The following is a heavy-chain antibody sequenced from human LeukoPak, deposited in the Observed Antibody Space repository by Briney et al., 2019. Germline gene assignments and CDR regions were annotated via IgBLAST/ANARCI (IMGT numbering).Heavy chain of an antibody. CDR2: IYPGDSDT. CDR3: VRVLWAWALNYYYGMDV. Sequence: GESLKISCTGSGYSFSTNWIGWVRQMPGKGLEWMGIIYPGDSDTRYSPSFQGQVTISADKSISTAYLQWNNLKASDTAMYYCVRVLWAWALNYYYGMDVWGQGTTVTVSS. CDR1: GYSFSTNW. J-gene: IGHJ6*02. V-gene: IGHV5-51*01. D-gene: IGHD2-8*02.